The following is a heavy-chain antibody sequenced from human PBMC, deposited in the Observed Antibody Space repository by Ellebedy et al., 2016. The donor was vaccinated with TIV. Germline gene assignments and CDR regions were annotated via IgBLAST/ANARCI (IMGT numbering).Heavy chain of an antibody. D-gene: IGHD3-22*01. Sequence: MPSETLSLTCAVYGGSFSGYFWSWIRQPPGKGLEWIGYIYYSGSTNYNPSLKSRVTMSVDSSRNQFSLKLSSVTAADTAVFYCARTSYYDSSGYPLFDYWGQGTLVTVSS. CDR3: ARTSYYDSSGYPLFDY. V-gene: IGHV4-59*08. CDR1: GGSFSGYF. CDR2: IYYSGST. J-gene: IGHJ4*02.